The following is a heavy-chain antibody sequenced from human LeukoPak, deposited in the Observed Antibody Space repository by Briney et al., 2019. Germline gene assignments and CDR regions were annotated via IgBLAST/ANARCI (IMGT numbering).Heavy chain of an antibody. CDR3: ARVTGIRRGYGLDY. CDR1: GYTFTGYY. V-gene: IGHV1-2*02. CDR2: INPNSGGT. D-gene: IGHD3-22*01. J-gene: IGHJ4*02. Sequence: ASVKVSCKASGYTFTGYYMHWVRQAPGQGLEWMGWINPNSGGTNYAQKFEGRVTMTRDTSISTAYMELSRLRSDDTAVYYCARVTGIRRGYGLDYWGPGTLVTVSS.